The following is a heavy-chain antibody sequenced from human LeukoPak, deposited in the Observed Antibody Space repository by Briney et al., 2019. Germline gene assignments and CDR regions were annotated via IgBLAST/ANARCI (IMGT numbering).Heavy chain of an antibody. CDR1: GFTFSSYS. Sequence: PGGSLRLSCAASGFTFSSYSMNWVRQAPRKGLEWVSSISSSSSYIYYADSVKGRFTISRDNAKNSLYLQMNSLRAEDTAVYYCARGYAYCGGDCYSGVDMDVWGKGTTVTVSS. J-gene: IGHJ6*04. D-gene: IGHD2-21*02. CDR3: ARGYAYCGGDCYSGVDMDV. CDR2: ISSSSSYI. V-gene: IGHV3-21*01.